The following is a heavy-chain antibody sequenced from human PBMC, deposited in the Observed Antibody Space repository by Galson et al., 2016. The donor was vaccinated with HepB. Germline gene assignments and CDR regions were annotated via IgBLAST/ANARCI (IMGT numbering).Heavy chain of an antibody. D-gene: IGHD1-7*01. CDR2: INHSGST. V-gene: IGHV4-34*01. CDR1: GGSFSGYY. J-gene: IGHJ4*02. CDR3: AKKGRWHYAAPYYSDS. Sequence: ETLSLTCAVHGGSFSGYYWNWIRQPAGKGPEWIGEINHSGSTNCNPSLKGRVTISVDMSKNQFSLRLNSVTAADTAVYYCAKKGRWHYAAPYYSDSWGQGTLITVSS.